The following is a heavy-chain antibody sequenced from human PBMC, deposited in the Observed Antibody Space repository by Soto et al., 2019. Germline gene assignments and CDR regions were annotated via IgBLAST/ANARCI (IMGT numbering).Heavy chain of an antibody. CDR2: ISAHNGNT. J-gene: IGHJ4*02. D-gene: IGHD1-1*01. Sequence: QVHLVQSGAEVKKPGASVKVSCKGSGYGFTTYGITWVRQAPGQGLEWMAWISAHNGNTNYAQKLQGRVTVTRDTSTSTAYMELRSLRSDDTAVSYCARGRYGDYWGQGALVNVSS. CDR1: GYGFTTYG. CDR3: ARGRYGDY. V-gene: IGHV1-18*01.